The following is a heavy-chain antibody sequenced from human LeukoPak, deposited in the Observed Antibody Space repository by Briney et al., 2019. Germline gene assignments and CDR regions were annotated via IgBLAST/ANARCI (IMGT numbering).Heavy chain of an antibody. V-gene: IGHV5-51*01. D-gene: IGHD3-10*01. J-gene: IGHJ4*02. CDR1: GYSFINYW. CDR2: TYPGDSDT. Sequence: TGESLKISCKGSGYSFINYWIGWVRQMPGKGLEWMGITYPGDSDTRYSPSFQGQVTISADKSISTAYLQWSSLKASDTAMYYCARHGRKYYYGSGSYSPIDYWGQGTLVTVSS. CDR3: ARHGRKYYYGSGSYSPIDY.